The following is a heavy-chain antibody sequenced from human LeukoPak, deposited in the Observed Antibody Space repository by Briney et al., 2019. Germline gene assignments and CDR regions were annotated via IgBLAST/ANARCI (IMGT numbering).Heavy chain of an antibody. V-gene: IGHV3-23*01. CDR1: GFTFSSYA. D-gene: IGHD5-24*01. CDR2: ISGSGGFT. J-gene: IGHJ4*02. CDR3: ARGRDGYNWYFDY. Sequence: GGSLRLSCAASGFTFSSYAMSWVRQAPGKGLEWVSVISGSGGFTYCADSVKSRFTTSRDNSKNTLYLQMNSLRAEDTAVYYCARGRDGYNWYFDYWGQGTLVTVSS.